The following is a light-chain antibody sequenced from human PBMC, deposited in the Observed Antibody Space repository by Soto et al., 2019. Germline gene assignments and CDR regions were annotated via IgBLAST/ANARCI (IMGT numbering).Light chain of an antibody. CDR1: SSNIGSST. CDR3: ATWDASLNEWV. Sequence: QSVLTQPPSASGTPGQRVTISCSGSSSNIGSSTVNWYQQLPGTASKLLIYGDDQRPSGVPDRFSGSKSGTSASLAISGLQSEDEADYYCATWDASLNEWVFGGGTKLTVL. CDR2: GDD. J-gene: IGLJ3*02. V-gene: IGLV1-44*01.